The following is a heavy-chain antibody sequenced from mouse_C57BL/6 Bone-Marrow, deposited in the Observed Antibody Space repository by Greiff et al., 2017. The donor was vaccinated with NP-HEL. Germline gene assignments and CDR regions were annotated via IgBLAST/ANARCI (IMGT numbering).Heavy chain of an antibody. CDR3: ARRDYDGWFAD. CDR2: IYPGSGST. J-gene: IGHJ3*01. Sequence: QVQLQQPGAELVKPGASVKMSCKASGYTFTSYWITWVKQRPGQGLEWIGDIYPGSGSTNYHEKFKSKATLTVDTSSSTASMQLSSLTSGGSAVYYCARRDYDGWFADWGQGTLVTVSA. V-gene: IGHV1-55*01. D-gene: IGHD2-4*01. CDR1: GYTFTSYW.